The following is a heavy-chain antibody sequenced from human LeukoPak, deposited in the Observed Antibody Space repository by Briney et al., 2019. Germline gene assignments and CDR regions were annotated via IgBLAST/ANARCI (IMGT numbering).Heavy chain of an antibody. CDR2: IHADGVGT. CDR1: GFPFNTQD. Sequence: PGGSLRLSCAASGFPFNTQDVRWVRQAPGKGLEWVSSIHADGVGTFYADSVRGRFTISRDNSKNTLDLQMNSLRVEDTAVYYCGKGRVSEWGQGTLVTVSS. CDR3: GKGRVSE. D-gene: IGHD6-19*01. J-gene: IGHJ4*02. V-gene: IGHV3-23*01.